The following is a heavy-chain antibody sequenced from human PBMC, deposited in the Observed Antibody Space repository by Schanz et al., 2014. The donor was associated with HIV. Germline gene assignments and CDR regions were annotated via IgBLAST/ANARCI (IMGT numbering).Heavy chain of an antibody. Sequence: EVQLVESGGGLVQPGRSLRLSCAASGFTFDGYAMHWVRQAPGKGLEWVSGISWNGGSIGYVDSVKGRFTISRDNAKNSLYLQMTGLKAEDTAVYYCARAMLISGTGYWTGENYWGQGTLVIVSS. CDR2: ISWNGGSI. CDR1: GFTFDGYA. J-gene: IGHJ4*02. D-gene: IGHD3-10*01. V-gene: IGHV3-9*01. CDR3: ARAMLISGTGYWTGENY.